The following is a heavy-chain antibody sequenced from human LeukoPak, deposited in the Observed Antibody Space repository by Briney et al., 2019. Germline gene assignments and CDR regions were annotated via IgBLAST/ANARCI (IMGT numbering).Heavy chain of an antibody. Sequence: SETLSLTCTVSGGSISSSSYYWGWIRQPPGKGLEWIGSIYHSGSTNYNPSLKSRVTISVDKSKNQFSLKLSSVTAADTAVYYCARHDPIVGTPDAFDIWGQGTMVTVSS. J-gene: IGHJ3*02. CDR1: GGSISSSSYY. V-gene: IGHV4-39*01. CDR3: ARHDPIVGTPDAFDI. D-gene: IGHD1-26*01. CDR2: IYHSGST.